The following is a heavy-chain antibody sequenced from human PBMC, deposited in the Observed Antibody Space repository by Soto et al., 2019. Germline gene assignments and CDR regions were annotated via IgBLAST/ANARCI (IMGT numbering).Heavy chain of an antibody. V-gene: IGHV3-23*01. D-gene: IGHD3-10*01. Sequence: GGSLRLSCTASGFTFSDYAMSWVRQPPGKGLEWVSVISAGGSTYYADSVKGRFTVSRANSKNTLYLQMNSLRAEDTAVYYCASDPYYYASYYWGQGTLVTVSS. CDR1: GFTFSDYA. J-gene: IGHJ4*02. CDR2: ISAGGST. CDR3: ASDPYYYASYY.